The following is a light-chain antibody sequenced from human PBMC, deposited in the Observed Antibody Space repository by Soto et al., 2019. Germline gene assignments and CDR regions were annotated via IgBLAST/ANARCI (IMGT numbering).Light chain of an antibody. V-gene: IGKV3-20*01. CDR3: QQYGSSPS. CDR2: GAS. Sequence: EIVLTQSPGTLSLSPGERATLSCRASQSVSSSYLAWYQQKPGQAPRLLIYGASSRATGIPDRFSGSGSGTDFTLTISILEAEDLAVYYCQQYGSSPSFCQGTKVEIK. CDR1: QSVSSSY. J-gene: IGKJ1*01.